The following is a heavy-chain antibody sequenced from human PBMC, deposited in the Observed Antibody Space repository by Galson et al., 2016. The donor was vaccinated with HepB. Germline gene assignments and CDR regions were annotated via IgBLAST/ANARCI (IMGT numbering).Heavy chain of an antibody. Sequence: SLRLSCAASGFTFRSYAMSWVRQAPGKGLDWVSGILESGDSTSYADSVKARFTISRDNSKNTLHLQMNSLRAEDTAVYYCAKRGGANGFGFDYWGQGALATVSS. J-gene: IGHJ4*02. V-gene: IGHV3-23*01. D-gene: IGHD4/OR15-4a*01. CDR1: GFTFRSYA. CDR2: ILESGDST. CDR3: AKRGGANGFGFDY.